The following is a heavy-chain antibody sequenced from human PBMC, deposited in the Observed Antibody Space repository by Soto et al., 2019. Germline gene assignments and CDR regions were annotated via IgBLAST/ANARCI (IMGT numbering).Heavy chain of an antibody. CDR1: GDTFSTYT. Sequence: ASVKVSCKASGDTFSTYTITCMRQAPGQGLEWMGWIIPRSATTNYAQKFQGRVTITADASTSTAYMELRSLRSDDTAVYYCERTLPPIEYWGQGTLVTVSS. CDR3: ERTLPPIEY. D-gene: IGHD1-26*01. J-gene: IGHJ4*02. CDR2: IIPRSATT. V-gene: IGHV1-69*13.